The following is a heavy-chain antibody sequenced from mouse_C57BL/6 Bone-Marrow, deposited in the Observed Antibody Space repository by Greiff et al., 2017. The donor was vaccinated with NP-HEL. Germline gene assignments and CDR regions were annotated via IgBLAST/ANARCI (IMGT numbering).Heavy chain of an antibody. V-gene: IGHV1-58*01. J-gene: IGHJ2*01. CDR3: ARDYYFDY. CDR1: GYTFTSYG. CDR2: IYIGNGYT. Sequence: EVQLQQSGAELVRPGSSVKMSCKTSGYTFTSYGINWVKQRPGQGLEWIGYIYIGNGYTEYNKKFKGKATLTSDTSSSTAYMQLSSLTSEDSAIYFCARDYYFDYWGQGTTLTVSS.